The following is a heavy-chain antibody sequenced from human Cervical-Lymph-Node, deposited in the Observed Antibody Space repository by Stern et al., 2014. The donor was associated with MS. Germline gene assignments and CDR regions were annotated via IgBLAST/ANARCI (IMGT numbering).Heavy chain of an antibody. CDR2: IDSGGST. CDR1: GFTVNSNY. CDR3: ARGWLFD. J-gene: IGHJ4*02. V-gene: IGHV3-53*01. Sequence: EVQLVESGGGLIQPGGSLRLSCAASGFTVNSNYMTWVRQAPGKGLECVSVIDSGGSTYYADSVKGRFTISRYNSKNTLYLQMNSLRADDTAVYYCARGWLFDWGQGTLVTVSS. D-gene: IGHD3-9*01.